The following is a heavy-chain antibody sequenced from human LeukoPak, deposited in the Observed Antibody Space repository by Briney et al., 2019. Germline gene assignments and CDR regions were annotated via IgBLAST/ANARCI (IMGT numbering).Heavy chain of an antibody. CDR1: GFTFSSYA. V-gene: IGHV3-23*01. CDR3: AKSPRRWLVGGGAF. J-gene: IGHJ3*01. D-gene: IGHD6-19*01. Sequence: GGSLRLSCAASGFTFSSYAMSWVRQAPGKGLEWVSAISGSGGSTYYADPVKGRFTISRDNSKNTLYLQMNSLRAEDTAVYYCAKSPRRWLVGGGAFWGQGTMVTVSS. CDR2: ISGSGGST.